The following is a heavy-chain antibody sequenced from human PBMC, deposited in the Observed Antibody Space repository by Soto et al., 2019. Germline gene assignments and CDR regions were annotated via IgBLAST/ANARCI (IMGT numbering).Heavy chain of an antibody. D-gene: IGHD2-15*01. Sequence: PGGSLRLSCAASGFTFSSYAMGGGRQAPGKGLEWVSAISGSGGSTYYADSVQGRFTISRDNSTNTLYLQMNSLRAEYTAVYYCATAVSYCSGGSCYSPYYYGMDVWGQGTTVTVSS. CDR3: ATAVSYCSGGSCYSPYYYGMDV. J-gene: IGHJ6*02. CDR2: ISGSGGST. V-gene: IGHV3-23*01. CDR1: GFTFSSYA.